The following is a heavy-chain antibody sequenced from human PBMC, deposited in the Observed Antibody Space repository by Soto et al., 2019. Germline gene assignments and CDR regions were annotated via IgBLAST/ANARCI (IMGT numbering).Heavy chain of an antibody. V-gene: IGHV1-18*04. CDR1: GYTFTSYG. J-gene: IGHJ6*02. CDR3: ARDTDYDFWSGYQVPPPYYYYGMDV. CDR2: ISAYNGNT. Sequence: VASVKVSCKASGYTFTSYGISWVRQAPGQGLEWMGWISAYNGNTNYAQKLQGRVTMTTDTSTSTAYMELRSLRSDDTAVYYCARDTDYDFWSGYQVPPPYYYYGMDVWGQGTTVTVSS. D-gene: IGHD3-3*01.